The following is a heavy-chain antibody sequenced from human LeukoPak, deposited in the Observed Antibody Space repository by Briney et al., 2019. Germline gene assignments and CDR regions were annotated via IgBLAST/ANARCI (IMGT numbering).Heavy chain of an antibody. CDR3: ARGALDTKTRFDY. D-gene: IGHD5-18*01. CDR1: GVAVSSGGYF. V-gene: IGHV4-61*08. J-gene: IGHJ4*02. CDR2: IYYSGST. Sequence: SQTLSLTCSVSGVAVSSGGYFWSWIRQHPEKGLQLIGYIYYSGSTKYNPSLKSRVTISVDASKNQFSLRLSSLTAADTAVYYCARGALDTKTRFDYWGQGTLVTVSS.